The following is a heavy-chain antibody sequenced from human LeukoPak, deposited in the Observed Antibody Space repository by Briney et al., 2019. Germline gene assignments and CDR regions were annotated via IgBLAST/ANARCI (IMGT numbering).Heavy chain of an antibody. J-gene: IGHJ4*02. CDR2: IYYSGST. Sequence: SETLSLTCTVSGGSISSGGYYWSWIRQHPGKGLEWIGYIYYSGSTYYNPSLKSRVSISVDTSKNQFSLKLSSVTAADTAVYYCARESYSSGWYTPFDYWGQGTLVTVSS. D-gene: IGHD6-19*01. V-gene: IGHV4-31*03. CDR1: GGSISSGGYY. CDR3: ARESYSSGWYTPFDY.